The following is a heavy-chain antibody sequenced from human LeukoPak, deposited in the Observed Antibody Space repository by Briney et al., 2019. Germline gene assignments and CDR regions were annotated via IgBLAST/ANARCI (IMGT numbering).Heavy chain of an antibody. CDR2: IYSGGST. V-gene: IGHV3-66*01. D-gene: IGHD4-17*01. Sequence: GGSLRLSCAASGFTVSSNYLSWVRQAPGKGLEWVSIIYSGGSTYYADSVKGRFTISRDNAKNSLYLQMNSLRAEDTAVYYCARGGDYGDYVLYYGMDVWGQGTTVTVSS. CDR1: GFTVSSNY. CDR3: ARGGDYGDYVLYYGMDV. J-gene: IGHJ6*02.